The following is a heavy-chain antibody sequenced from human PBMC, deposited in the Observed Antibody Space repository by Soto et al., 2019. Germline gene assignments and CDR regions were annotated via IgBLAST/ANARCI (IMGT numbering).Heavy chain of an antibody. J-gene: IGHJ3*01. CDR3: AKATATGGGAFDF. CDR1: GFPCGSYD. CDR2: ILVDGRT. D-gene: IGHD2-8*02. V-gene: IGHV3-23*01. Sequence: LRLSCAASGFPCGSYDMTWVRQAPGKGLEWVSTILVDGRTFYVDSVKGRFTISRDNSRNTVYLQMNSLTAGDTALYYCAKATATGGGAFDFCGQGTMVTVSS.